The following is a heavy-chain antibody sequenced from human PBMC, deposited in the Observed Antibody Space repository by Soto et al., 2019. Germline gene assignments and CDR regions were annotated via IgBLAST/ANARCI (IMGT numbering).Heavy chain of an antibody. CDR2: INAGNGHT. Sequence: QVQLVQSGAEVKKPGASVKVSCKASGYTFSNYLLHWVRQAPGQGLEWMGWINAGNGHTKYSQKFQGRVTFTRDTSATPAYLELSSLRSEDAAVYYCASPSSGSGSYYWGQGTLVTVSS. CDR1: GYTFSNYL. D-gene: IGHD3-10*01. CDR3: ASPSSGSGSYY. J-gene: IGHJ4*02. V-gene: IGHV1-3*01.